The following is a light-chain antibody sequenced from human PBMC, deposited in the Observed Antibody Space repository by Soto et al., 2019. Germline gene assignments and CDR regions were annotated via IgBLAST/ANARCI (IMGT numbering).Light chain of an antibody. Sequence: AIRMTQSPSSLSASTGDRATITCRASQGISSYLAWYQQKPGKAPKLLIYAASTLHSGVPSRFSGSGSGTDFTLTISCLQSEDFATYYCEQYYSYPWTFGQGTKLEIK. CDR1: QGISSY. V-gene: IGKV1-8*01. CDR2: AAS. CDR3: EQYYSYPWT. J-gene: IGKJ2*01.